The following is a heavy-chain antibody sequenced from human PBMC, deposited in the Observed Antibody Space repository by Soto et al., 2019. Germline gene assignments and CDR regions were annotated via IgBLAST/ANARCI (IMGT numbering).Heavy chain of an antibody. J-gene: IGHJ3*02. Sequence: QVQLQESGPGLVKPSETLSLTCSVSGGSISFYNWSWIRQSPGKGLEWIGNIYHSGRTNYNPSLKSRVTISVDTSKNQFSLQLSSVTAADTAVYYCAKGDSTTHGDSFDIWGQGTMVTVSP. CDR3: AKGDSTTHGDSFDI. CDR2: IYHSGRT. D-gene: IGHD6-13*01. V-gene: IGHV4-59*01. CDR1: GGSISFYN.